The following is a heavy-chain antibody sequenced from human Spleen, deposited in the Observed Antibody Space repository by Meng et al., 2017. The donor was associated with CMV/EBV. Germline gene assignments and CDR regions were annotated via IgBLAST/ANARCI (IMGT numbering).Heavy chain of an antibody. J-gene: IGHJ4*02. CDR3: ARGLFLEWFLDY. D-gene: IGHD3-3*01. Sequence: GESLKISCAASGFTFSSFSMNWVRQAPGRGLEWVAFISTTSSLIYYADSVRGRFTISRDNAKKSLDLQMNSLRLEDTAVYYCARGLFLEWFLDYWGQGTVVTVSS. V-gene: IGHV3-21*01. CDR2: ISTTSSLI. CDR1: GFTFSSFS.